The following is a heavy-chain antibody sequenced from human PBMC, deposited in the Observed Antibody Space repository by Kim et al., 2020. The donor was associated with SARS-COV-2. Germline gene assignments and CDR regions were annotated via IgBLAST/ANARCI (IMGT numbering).Heavy chain of an antibody. CDR1: GFTFSNAW. Sequence: GGSLRLSCAASGFTFSNAWMSWVRQAPGKGLEWVGRIKSKTDGGTTDYAAPVKGRFTISRDDSKNTLYLQMNSLKTEDTAVYYCTTGGVEWELLSHDAFDIWGQGTMVTVSS. D-gene: IGHD1-26*01. J-gene: IGHJ3*02. CDR2: IKSKTDGGTT. CDR3: TTGGVEWELLSHDAFDI. V-gene: IGHV3-15*01.